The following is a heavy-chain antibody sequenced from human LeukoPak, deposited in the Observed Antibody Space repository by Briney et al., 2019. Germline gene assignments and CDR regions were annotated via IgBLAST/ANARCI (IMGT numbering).Heavy chain of an antibody. Sequence: GGSLRLSCVVSGFPFTNAWMSWVRQAPGKGLEWVGRIKSKTDGGTADYAAPVRGRFTMRRDDARSALYLQMNSLQTEDTAVYYCTPDLMDVWGKGTTVTVSS. CDR2: IKSKTDGGTA. CDR1: GFPFTNAW. CDR3: TPDLMDV. V-gene: IGHV3-15*01. J-gene: IGHJ6*03.